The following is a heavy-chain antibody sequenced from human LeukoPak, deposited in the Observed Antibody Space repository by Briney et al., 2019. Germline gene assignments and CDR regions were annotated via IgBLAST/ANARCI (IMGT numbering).Heavy chain of an antibody. CDR2: ISGSGGST. V-gene: IGHV3-23*01. J-gene: IGHJ4*02. CDR1: GFTFSSYA. CDR3: AKLGILTGYYKGYFDY. Sequence: GGSLRLSCAASGFTFSSYAMSWVRQAPGKGLEWVSAISGSGGSTYYADSVKGRFTIPRDNSKNTLYLQMNSLRAEDTAVYYCAKLGILTGYYKGYFDYWGQGTLVTVSS. D-gene: IGHD3-9*01.